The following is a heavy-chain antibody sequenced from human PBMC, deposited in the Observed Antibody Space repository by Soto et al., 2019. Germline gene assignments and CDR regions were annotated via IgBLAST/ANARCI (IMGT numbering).Heavy chain of an antibody. V-gene: IGHV4-59*08. CDR1: GDAITSYF. D-gene: IGHD3-10*01. CDR2: IYYTGST. Sequence: QVQLQESGPGLVKPSETLSLTCAVSGDAITSYFWSWIRQPPEKGLEWLGYIYYTGSTIYNPSLMRRVTISVDTSKNQFSLKLSSVTAADAAVYYCARHAFGSGFYYGMNVWGQGTPVTVSS. J-gene: IGHJ6*02. CDR3: ARHAFGSGFYYGMNV.